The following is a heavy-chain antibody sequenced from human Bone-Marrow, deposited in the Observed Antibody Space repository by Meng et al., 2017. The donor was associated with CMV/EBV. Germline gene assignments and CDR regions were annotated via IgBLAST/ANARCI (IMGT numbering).Heavy chain of an antibody. CDR3: ARDLGGYCSGGSCL. CDR2: INPNSGGT. CDR1: GYTFTGYY. J-gene: IGHJ4*02. V-gene: IGHV1-2*02. Sequence: QVQSVQAGAEGKKPGASVKISCKASGYTFTGYYMHWGRQAPGQGLEWMGWINPNSGGTNYAQKFQGRVTMTRDTSISTAYMELSRLRSDDTAVYYCARDLGGYCSGGSCLWGQGTLVTVSS. D-gene: IGHD2-15*01.